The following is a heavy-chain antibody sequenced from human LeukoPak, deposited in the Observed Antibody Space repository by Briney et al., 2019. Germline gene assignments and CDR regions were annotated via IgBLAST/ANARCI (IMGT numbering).Heavy chain of an antibody. Sequence: GKSLRLSCAASGFTFSSYSMHWVRQAPGKGLECLAIISYDGSNQHYGDSVKGRFTISRDNSKNTLYLQMSSLRPEDTAVYYCARPYSTSWSSGWYFDLWGRGTLVSVSS. CDR2: ISYDGSNQ. CDR1: GFTFSSYS. V-gene: IGHV3-30-3*01. CDR3: ARPYSTSWSSGWYFDL. D-gene: IGHD2-2*01. J-gene: IGHJ2*01.